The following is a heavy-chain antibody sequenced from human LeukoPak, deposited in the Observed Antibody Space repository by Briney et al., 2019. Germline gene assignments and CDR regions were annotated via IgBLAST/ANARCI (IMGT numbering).Heavy chain of an antibody. V-gene: IGHV5-51*01. Sequence: GESLKISCKGSGYSFTSYWIGWVRQMPGKGLEWMGIIYPGDSDTRYGPSFQGQVTISADKSISTAYLQWSSLKASDTAMYYCARREYDSSGYYYVMFDYWGQGTLVTVSS. CDR1: GYSFTSYW. D-gene: IGHD3-22*01. CDR3: ARREYDSSGYYYVMFDY. CDR2: IYPGDSDT. J-gene: IGHJ4*02.